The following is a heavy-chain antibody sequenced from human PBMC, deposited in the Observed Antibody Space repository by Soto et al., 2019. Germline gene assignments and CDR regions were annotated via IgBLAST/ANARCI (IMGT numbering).Heavy chain of an antibody. J-gene: IGHJ4*02. V-gene: IGHV3-7*01. D-gene: IGHD2-2*02. Sequence: GSLRLSCAVSGFTFSNYWMTWVRQAPGKGLEWVAYMNQDGSQIYYVDSLRGRFTISXXXXXXSXYXQXNXLRVXDTAVYYCARDRGPNTPDYWGQGTLVTVSS. CDR1: GFTFSNYW. CDR2: MNQDGSQI. CDR3: ARDRGPNTPDY.